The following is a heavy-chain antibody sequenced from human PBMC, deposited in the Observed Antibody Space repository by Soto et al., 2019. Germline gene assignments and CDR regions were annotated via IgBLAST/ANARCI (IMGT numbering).Heavy chain of an antibody. CDR1: GYSFTIYY. D-gene: IGHD3-22*01. V-gene: IGHV1-46*01. Sequence: ASVKRSCKAYGYSFTIYYMRWVRNAPGQGLEWMGIINPSGGSTSYAQKFQGRVTMTRDTSTSTVYMELSSLRSEDTAVYYCAPTYYYDRSGWYYFDYWGQGTLVTVSS. CDR2: INPSGGST. J-gene: IGHJ4*02. CDR3: APTYYYDRSGWYYFDY.